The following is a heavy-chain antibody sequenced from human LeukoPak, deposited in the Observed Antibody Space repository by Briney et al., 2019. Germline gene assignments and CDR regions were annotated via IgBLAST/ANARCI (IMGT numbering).Heavy chain of an antibody. CDR2: ISSSSSYI. CDR3: ARGSPDRNKRLAGDAFDI. J-gene: IGHJ3*02. V-gene: IGHV3-21*01. CDR1: GFTFSSYS. D-gene: IGHD1-14*01. Sequence: SGGSLRLSCAASGFTFSSYSMNWVRQAPGKGLEWVSSISSSSSYIYYADSVKGRFTISRDNAKNSLYLQMNSLRAEDMAVYYCARGSPDRNKRLAGDAFDIWGQGTMVTVSS.